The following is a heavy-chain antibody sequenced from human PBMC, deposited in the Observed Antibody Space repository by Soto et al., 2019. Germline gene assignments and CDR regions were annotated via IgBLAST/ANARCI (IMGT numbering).Heavy chain of an antibody. V-gene: IGHV3-23*01. CDR1: GFTFSSYA. Sequence: GGSLRLSCAASGFTFSSYAMSWVRQAPGKGLEWASAIWCSSGSTYYAASVKGRFTISRDNSKNTLYLQMNSLRAEDTAVYYCARDRVESGYPEYFQHWGQGTLVTVSS. D-gene: IGHD3-22*01. CDR2: IWCSSGST. J-gene: IGHJ1*01. CDR3: ARDRVESGYPEYFQH.